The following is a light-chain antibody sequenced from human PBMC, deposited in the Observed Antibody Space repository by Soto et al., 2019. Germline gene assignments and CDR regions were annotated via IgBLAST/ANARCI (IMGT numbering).Light chain of an antibody. CDR3: CSFAGMTA. CDR1: TNNVGGYNY. Sequence: QSALTQPRSVSGSPGQSVTISCTGTTNNVGGYNYVSWYQQQPGKAPKLLIYDVSKRPSWVPDRFSGSKSANSASLTISGLQADDEADYYCCSFAGMTAFGTGTKLTVL. J-gene: IGLJ1*01. V-gene: IGLV2-11*01. CDR2: DVS.